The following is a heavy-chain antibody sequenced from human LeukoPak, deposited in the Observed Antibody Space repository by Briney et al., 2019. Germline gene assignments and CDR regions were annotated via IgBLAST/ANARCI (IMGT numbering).Heavy chain of an antibody. Sequence: PGGSLRLSCAASGFTFSRYWMIWVRQAPGKGLEWVANIKEDGSDKRYAESVKGRFAISRDNAENTVYLQMNSLRAEDTAVYYCARDRTHDFWRSYGMDVWGQGTTVTVSS. V-gene: IGHV3-7*01. CDR1: GFTFSRYW. CDR3: ARDRTHDFWRSYGMDV. J-gene: IGHJ6*02. CDR2: IKEDGSDK. D-gene: IGHD3-3*01.